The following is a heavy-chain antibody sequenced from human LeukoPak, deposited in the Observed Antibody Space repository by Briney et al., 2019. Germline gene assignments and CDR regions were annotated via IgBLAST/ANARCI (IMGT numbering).Heavy chain of an antibody. D-gene: IGHD5-18*01. V-gene: IGHV1-2*02. CDR2: INPNSGVT. J-gene: IGHJ4*02. CDR3: AKDAYSGFSSSYNMDS. CDR1: GYTVTGHY. Sequence: ASVKVSCKASGYTVTGHYLHWVRQAPGQGLEWMGWINPNSGVTNYAQKFQGRATMTRDTSINTAYMELHSLTSDDTAMYYCAKDAYSGFSSSYNMDSWGQGTLVTVPS.